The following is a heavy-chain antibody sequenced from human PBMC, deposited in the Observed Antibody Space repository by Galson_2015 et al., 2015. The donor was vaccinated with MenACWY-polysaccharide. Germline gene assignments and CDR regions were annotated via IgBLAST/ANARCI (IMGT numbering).Heavy chain of an antibody. J-gene: IGHJ5*02. V-gene: IGHV3-13*01. CDR1: GFTFSSYD. CDR3: ARGGMATITKPTNWFDP. D-gene: IGHD5-24*01. Sequence: SLRLSCAASGFTFSSYDMHWVRQATGKGLEWVSAIGTAGDTYYPGSVKGRFTISRENAKNSLYLQMNSLRAGDTAVYYCARGGMATITKPTNWFDPWGQGTLVTVSS. CDR2: IGTAGDT.